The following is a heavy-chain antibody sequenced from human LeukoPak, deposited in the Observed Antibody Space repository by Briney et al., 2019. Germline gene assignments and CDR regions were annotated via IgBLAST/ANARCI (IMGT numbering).Heavy chain of an antibody. CDR2: INPNSGGT. D-gene: IGHD6-13*01. V-gene: IGHV1-2*02. CDR3: ASEGQYSSSWYPFDY. J-gene: IGHJ4*02. CDR1: GYTFTGYY. Sequence: GASVKVSCKASGYTFTGYYMHWVRQAPGQGLEGMGWINPNSGGTNYAQKFQGRVTMTRDTSISTAYMELSRLRSDDTAVYYCASEGQYSSSWYPFDYWGQGTLVTVSS.